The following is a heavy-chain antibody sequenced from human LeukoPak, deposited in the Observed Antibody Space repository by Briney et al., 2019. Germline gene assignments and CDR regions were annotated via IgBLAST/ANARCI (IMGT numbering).Heavy chain of an antibody. J-gene: IGHJ4*02. V-gene: IGHV1-18*01. D-gene: IGHD3-22*01. Sequence: ASVKVSCKASGYTFTSYGISWVRQAPGQGLGWMGWISAYNGNTNYAQKLQGRVTMTTDTSTSTAYMELRSLRSDDTAVYYCARDALLRYYYDSSGYYHFDYWGQGALVTVSS. CDR1: GYTFTSYG. CDR2: ISAYNGNT. CDR3: ARDALLRYYYDSSGYYHFDY.